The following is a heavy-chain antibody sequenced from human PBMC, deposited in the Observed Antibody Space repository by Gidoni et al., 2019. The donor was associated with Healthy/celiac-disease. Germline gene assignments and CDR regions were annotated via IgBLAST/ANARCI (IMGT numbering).Heavy chain of an antibody. CDR3: ARDRYYYDSSGSRTADAFDI. Sequence: QVQLVQSGAEVKKPGSSVKVSCKASGGTFSSSAISWVRQAPGQGLEWMGGIIPISGTANYAQKFQGRVTITADESTSTAYMELSSLRSEDTAVYYCARDRYYYDSSGSRTADAFDIWGQGTMVTVSS. J-gene: IGHJ3*02. CDR1: GGTFSSSA. D-gene: IGHD3-22*01. V-gene: IGHV1-69*01. CDR2: IIPISGTA.